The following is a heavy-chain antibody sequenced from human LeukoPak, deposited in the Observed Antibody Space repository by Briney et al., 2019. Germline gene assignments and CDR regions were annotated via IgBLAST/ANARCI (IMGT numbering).Heavy chain of an antibody. J-gene: IGHJ4*02. CDR1: GFTVSSNY. D-gene: IGHD1-26*01. Sequence: GGSLRLSCAASGFTVSSNYMSWVRQAPGKGLEWVSVIYSGGSTYYADSVKGRFTISRDNSKNTLCLQMNSLRAEDTAVYYCARVASGSYYYPFDYWGQGTLVTVSS. CDR3: ARVASGSYYYPFDY. V-gene: IGHV3-53*01. CDR2: IYSGGST.